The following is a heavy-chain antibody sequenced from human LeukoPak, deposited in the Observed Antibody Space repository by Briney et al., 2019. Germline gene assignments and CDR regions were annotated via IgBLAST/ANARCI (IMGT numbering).Heavy chain of an antibody. D-gene: IGHD3-9*01. V-gene: IGHV3-7*05. CDR3: AKDLGVRYFDWLIPGSDY. CDR2: IKLDGSEK. Sequence: GGSLRLSCAASGFTFSTYWMSWVRQAPGKGLEWVANIKLDGSEKYYVDSVKGRFTISRDNAKNSLYLQMDSLRAEDTAVYYCAKDLGVRYFDWLIPGSDYWGQGTLVTVSS. CDR1: GFTFSTYW. J-gene: IGHJ4*02.